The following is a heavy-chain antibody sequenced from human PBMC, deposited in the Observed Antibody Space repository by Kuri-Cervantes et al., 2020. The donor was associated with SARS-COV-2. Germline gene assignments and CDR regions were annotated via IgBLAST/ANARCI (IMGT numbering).Heavy chain of an antibody. V-gene: IGHV1-2*04. CDR2: VNPNSGGT. CDR3: ARARVRWLITSYYYFGMDV. D-gene: IGHD3-10*01. J-gene: IGHJ6*02. CDR1: GYTFTGHY. Sequence: ASVKVSCKASGYTFTGHYIHRVRQAPGQGLEWMGWVNPNSGGTNYAQKFQGWVTMTRDASINTAYVELSRLRSDDTAVYYCARARVRWLITSYYYFGMDVWGQGTTVTVSS.